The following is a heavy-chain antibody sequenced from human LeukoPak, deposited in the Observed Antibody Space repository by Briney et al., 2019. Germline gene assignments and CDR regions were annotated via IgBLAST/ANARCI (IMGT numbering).Heavy chain of an antibody. CDR3: AKDLGGPNSNLVVDYFDY. D-gene: IGHD2-15*01. CDR1: GFTFSSYA. V-gene: IGHV3-23*01. CDR2: ISGSGGST. Sequence: GGSLRLSCAASGFTFSSYAMSWVRQAPGKGLEWVSAISGSGGSTYYADSVKGRFTISRDNSKNTLYLQMNSLRAEDTAVYYCAKDLGGPNSNLVVDYFDYWGQGTLVTVSS. J-gene: IGHJ4*02.